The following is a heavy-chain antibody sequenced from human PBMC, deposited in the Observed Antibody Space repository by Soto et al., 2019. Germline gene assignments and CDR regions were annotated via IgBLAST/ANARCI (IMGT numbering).Heavy chain of an antibody. V-gene: IGHV3-23*01. CDR1: GFTFSSYA. D-gene: IGHD6-13*01. Sequence: GGSLRLSCAASGFTFSSYAMSWVRQAPGKGLEWVSGISGSGGSTYYADSVKGRFTISRDNAKNSLYLQMNSLRAEDTAVYYCARVTAAGTLRDYWGQGTLVTVSS. J-gene: IGHJ4*02. CDR3: ARVTAAGTLRDY. CDR2: ISGSGGST.